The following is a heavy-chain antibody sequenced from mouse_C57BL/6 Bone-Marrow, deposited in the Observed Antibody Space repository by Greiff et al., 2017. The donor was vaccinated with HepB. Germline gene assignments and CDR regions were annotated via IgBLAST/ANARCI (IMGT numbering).Heavy chain of an antibody. CDR1: GYTFTSYG. J-gene: IGHJ4*01. V-gene: IGHV1-81*01. D-gene: IGHD1-1*01. CDR3: APITTVVATEAMDY. Sequence: QVHVKQSGAELARPGASVKLSCKASGYTFTSYGISWVKQRTGQGLEWIGEIYPRSGNTYYNEKFKGKATLTADKSSSTAYMELRSLTSEDSAVYFCAPITTVVATEAMDYWGQGTSVTVSS. CDR2: IYPRSGNT.